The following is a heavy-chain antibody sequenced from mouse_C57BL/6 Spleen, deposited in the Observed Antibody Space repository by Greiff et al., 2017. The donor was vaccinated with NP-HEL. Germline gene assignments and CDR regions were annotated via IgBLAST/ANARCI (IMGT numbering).Heavy chain of an antibody. J-gene: IGHJ4*01. CDR3: VRQEGYSNGAMDY. Sequence: VKDRFTISRDDSESMLYLQMNNLKTEDTAMYYCVRQEGYSNGAMDYWGQGTSVTVSS. V-gene: IGHV10-1*01. D-gene: IGHD2-5*01.